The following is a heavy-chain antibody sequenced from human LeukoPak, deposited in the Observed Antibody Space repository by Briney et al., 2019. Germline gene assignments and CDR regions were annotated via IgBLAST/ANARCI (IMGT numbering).Heavy chain of an antibody. Sequence: ASVKVSCKASGYTFTGSYMHWVRQAPGQGFEWIGWISPASGATKYAQNFQGRVTLTTDTSITTAYMELSSLTSDDTASYNCANEHGGWGQGTPVTVSS. V-gene: IGHV1-2*02. D-gene: IGHD3-16*01. CDR2: ISPASGAT. CDR1: GYTFTGSY. J-gene: IGHJ4*02. CDR3: ANEHGG.